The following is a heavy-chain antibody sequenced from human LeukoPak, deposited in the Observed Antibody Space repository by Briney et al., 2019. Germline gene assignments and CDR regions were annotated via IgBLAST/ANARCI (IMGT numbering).Heavy chain of an antibody. Sequence: GGSLRLSCAASGFTFNTHAMTWVRQAPGKGLEWVSAISDSGDKKHYAGSVKGRFTISRDNAKNTLYLQMNSLRAEDTAVYYCTKAWAADHWGQGALVTVSS. V-gene: IGHV3-23*01. CDR3: TKAWAADH. CDR1: GFTFNTHA. J-gene: IGHJ4*02. CDR2: ISDSGDKK. D-gene: IGHD2-15*01.